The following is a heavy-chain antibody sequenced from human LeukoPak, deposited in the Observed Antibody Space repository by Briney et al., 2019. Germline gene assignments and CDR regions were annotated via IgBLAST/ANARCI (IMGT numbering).Heavy chain of an antibody. Sequence: GGSLRLSCVASGFSFSSHWMSWVRQAPGKGLEWVANINQHGGEEYYVDSAKGRFTVSRDNAKNSLYLQVSSLRVEDTAVYFCARDGVAPGIYSDSWGQGTLVTVSS. CDR3: ARDGVAPGIYSDS. J-gene: IGHJ4*02. CDR2: INQHGGEE. V-gene: IGHV3-7*05. CDR1: GFSFSSHW. D-gene: IGHD2-2*01.